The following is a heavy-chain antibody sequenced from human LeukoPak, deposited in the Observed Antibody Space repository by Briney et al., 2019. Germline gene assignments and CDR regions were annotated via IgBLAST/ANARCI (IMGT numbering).Heavy chain of an antibody. CDR1: GGSTSSDY. D-gene: IGHD4-17*01. CDR2: VYNSGDT. V-gene: IGHV4-59*08. J-gene: IGHJ6*02. CDR3: ATGTKTNYGDYLYYYGMDV. Sequence: SETLSLTCTVSGGSTSSDYWSWIRQSPGKGLEWVGYVYNSGDTGKNPSLKSRVTILLDTSRNQFSLKLRSVTAADTAVYYCATGTKTNYGDYLYYYGMDVWGQGTTVTVSS.